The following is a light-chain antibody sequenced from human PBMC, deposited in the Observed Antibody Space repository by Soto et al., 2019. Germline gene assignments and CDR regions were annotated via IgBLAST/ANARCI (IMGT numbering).Light chain of an antibody. J-gene: IGLJ1*01. V-gene: IGLV1-51*01. CDR3: ATWDDSLNALYV. CDR2: DDN. CDR1: SSNIGGNS. Sequence: QSVLTQPPSVSAAPGQKVTISCSGSSSNIGGNSVSWYQQLPGTAPKLLIYDDNKRPSGIPDRFSGSKSGTSASLAINGLQSEDEADYYCATWDDSLNALYVFGTGTKVTVL.